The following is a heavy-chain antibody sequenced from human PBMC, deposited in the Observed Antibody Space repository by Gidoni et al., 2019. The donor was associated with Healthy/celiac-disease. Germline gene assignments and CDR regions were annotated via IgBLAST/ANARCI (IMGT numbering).Heavy chain of an antibody. CDR1: GFTFVDYA. D-gene: IGHD3-22*01. CDR2: SRSKAYGRTT. Sequence: EVQLVESGGGLVQPGRSLRLSCTASGFTFVDYAMSWVRQAPGTGLEWVGFSRSKAYGRTTEYAASVKGRFTISRDDSKSIAYLQMNSLKTEDTAVYYCTRDSSKYYYDSSGYYFWGQGTLVTVSS. V-gene: IGHV3-49*04. J-gene: IGHJ4*02. CDR3: TRDSSKYYYDSSGYYF.